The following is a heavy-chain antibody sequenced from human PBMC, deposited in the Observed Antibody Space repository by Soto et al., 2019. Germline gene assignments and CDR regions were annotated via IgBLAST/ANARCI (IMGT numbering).Heavy chain of an antibody. Sequence: PSEALSLTCTLSIGSFSSCSYYWSWIRQPRVKGLDLIGYIYYSGSTNYNPSLKSRVTISVDTSKNQFSLKLSSVTAADTAVYYCARAPDIVVVAALENYYYGMDVWGQGTTVTVSS. V-gene: IGHV4-61*01. CDR1: IGSFSSCSYY. J-gene: IGHJ6*02. CDR2: IYYSGST. CDR3: ARAPDIVVVAALENYYYGMDV. D-gene: IGHD2-21*02.